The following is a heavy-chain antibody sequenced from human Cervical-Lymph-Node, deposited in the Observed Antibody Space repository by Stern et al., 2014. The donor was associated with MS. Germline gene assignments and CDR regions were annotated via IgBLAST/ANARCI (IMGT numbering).Heavy chain of an antibody. CDR3: ASSVSYYIEY. J-gene: IGHJ4*02. CDR1: GLTVSSNY. D-gene: IGHD3-10*01. Sequence: VQLGESGGGLIQPGGSLRLSCVASGLTVSSNYMTWVRQAPGKGLEWLSVINSAGYTYYEDSVKGRFTISRDNSKNTLYLQMDSLRAEDTAVYYCASSVSYYIEYWGQGTLVTVSS. CDR2: INSAGYT. V-gene: IGHV3-53*01.